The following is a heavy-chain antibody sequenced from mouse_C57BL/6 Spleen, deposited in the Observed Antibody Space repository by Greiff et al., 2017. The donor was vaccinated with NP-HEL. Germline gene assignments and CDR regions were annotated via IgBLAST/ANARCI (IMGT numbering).Heavy chain of an antibody. CDR3: ARRIWDGGYAMDY. D-gene: IGHD4-1*01. V-gene: IGHV1-52*01. CDR2: IDPSDSET. J-gene: IGHJ4*01. Sequence: QVQLQQPGAELVRPGSSVKLSCKASGYTFTSYWMHWVKQRPIQGLEWIGNIDPSDSETHYNQKFKDKATLTVDKSSSTAYMQLSSLTSEDSAVYYCARRIWDGGYAMDYWGQGTSVTVSS. CDR1: GYTFTSYW.